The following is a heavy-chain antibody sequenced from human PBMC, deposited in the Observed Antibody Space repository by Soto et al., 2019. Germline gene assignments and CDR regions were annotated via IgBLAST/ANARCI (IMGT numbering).Heavy chain of an antibody. V-gene: IGHV1-58*01. J-gene: IGHJ4*02. CDR2: ITVGTGNT. Sequence: ASVKVSCKASGFTFTSSSVQWVRQARGQRLEWIGWITVGTGNTNYAQKFQERVTLTRDMSTSTAYMDLSNLRSEDTAVYYCAAGDSSGYYGGWGQGTQVTVSS. D-gene: IGHD3-22*01. CDR3: AAGDSSGYYGG. CDR1: GFTFTSSS.